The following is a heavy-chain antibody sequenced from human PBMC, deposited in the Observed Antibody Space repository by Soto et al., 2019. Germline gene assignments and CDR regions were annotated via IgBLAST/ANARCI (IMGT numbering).Heavy chain of an antibody. D-gene: IGHD2-8*01. CDR1: GFTFSSYA. J-gene: IGHJ6*02. Sequence: GGSLRLSCAASGFTFSSYAMHWVRQAPGKGLEWVAVISYDGSNKYYADSVKGRFTISRDNSKNTLYLQMNSLRAEDTAVYYCARVAGGYCTNGVCLPLYYYGMDVWGQGTTVTVSS. V-gene: IGHV3-30-3*01. CDR2: ISYDGSNK. CDR3: ARVAGGYCTNGVCLPLYYYGMDV.